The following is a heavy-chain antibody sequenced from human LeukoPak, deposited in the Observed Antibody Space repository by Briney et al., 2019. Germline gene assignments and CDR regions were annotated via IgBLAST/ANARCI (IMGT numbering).Heavy chain of an antibody. CDR3: ARGSSSSKGLWAL. CDR1: GFTVSSNY. V-gene: IGHV3-53*01. CDR2: IYSGGST. J-gene: IGHJ4*02. Sequence: GGSLRLSCAASGFTVSSNYMSWVRQAPGKGLEWVSVIYSGGSTYYADSVKGRFTISRDNSKNTLYLQMNSLRAEDTAVYYCARGSSSSKGLWALWGQGTLVTVSS. D-gene: IGHD6-13*01.